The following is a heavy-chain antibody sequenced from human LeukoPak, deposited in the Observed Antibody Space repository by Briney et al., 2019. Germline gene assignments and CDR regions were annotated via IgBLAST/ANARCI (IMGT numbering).Heavy chain of an antibody. Sequence: PGGSLRLSCAASGFTFSSYAMHWVRQAPGKGLEWVAVVWYDGSKTYSADSVKGRITISRDDSKNTLYLQMNSLRAEDTAVYYCARDLGYCTNGVCHTRFDYWGQGTLVAVSS. CDR1: GFTFSSYA. J-gene: IGHJ4*02. V-gene: IGHV3-33*01. CDR3: ARDLGYCTNGVCHTRFDY. CDR2: VWYDGSKT. D-gene: IGHD2-8*01.